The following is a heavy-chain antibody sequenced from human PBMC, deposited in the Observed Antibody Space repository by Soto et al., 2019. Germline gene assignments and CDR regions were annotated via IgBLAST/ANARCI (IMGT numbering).Heavy chain of an antibody. CDR2: IGRGGDT. D-gene: IGHD6-6*01. CDR1: GFTLTSYG. Sequence: GGSLRLSCEVSGFTLTSYGMNWVRQAPDKGLEWVSTIGRGGDTYYADSVKGRFTISRDNSKNTLYLQMNSLRAEDAAVYYCAKDLRGAARPTPDYWGQGTLVTVSS. J-gene: IGHJ4*02. V-gene: IGHV3-23*01. CDR3: AKDLRGAARPTPDY.